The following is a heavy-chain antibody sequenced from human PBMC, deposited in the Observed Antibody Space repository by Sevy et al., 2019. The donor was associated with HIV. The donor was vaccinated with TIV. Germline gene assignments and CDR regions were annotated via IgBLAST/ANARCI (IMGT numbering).Heavy chain of an antibody. CDR2: ISASGSVT. CDR3: VKDTPFRRFTLSGMAGAHEYYFDY. V-gene: IGHV3-23*01. D-gene: IGHD3-3*01. CDR1: GFNFNNYV. Sequence: GGSLRLSCAASGFNFNNYVMTWVRQAPGKGLEWVSTISASGSVTYYSDSVRGRFTISRDNSRNTVSLQMNSLRVEDTVIYYCVKDTPFRRFTLSGMAGAHEYYFDYWGQGPRVTVSS. J-gene: IGHJ4*02.